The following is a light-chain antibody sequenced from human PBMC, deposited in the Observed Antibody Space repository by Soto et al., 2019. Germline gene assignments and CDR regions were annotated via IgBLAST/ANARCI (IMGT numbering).Light chain of an antibody. V-gene: IGKV3-20*01. J-gene: IGKJ1*01. CDR1: QIVSNNY. CDR2: GAS. CDR3: QQYGNSLPWT. Sequence: EIVLTQSPGTLSLSPGEGATLSCRASQIVSNNYLAWYQQKPGQAPRLLVYGASRRATGIPDRFSGSGSGTDFTLTISRLEPEDFPVYYCQQYGNSLPWTFGQGTKVEIK.